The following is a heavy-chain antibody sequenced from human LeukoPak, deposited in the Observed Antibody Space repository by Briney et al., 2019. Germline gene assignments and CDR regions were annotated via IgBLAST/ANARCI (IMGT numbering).Heavy chain of an antibody. D-gene: IGHD6-13*01. CDR3: AREWPHLSSSWTTD. V-gene: IGHV1-58*01. Sequence: GASVKVSCKASGYTFSNSAVQWVRQARGQPLEWIGWIGVGGGNTNYAQRVQGRVIITRDMSTNTAYMELSSLGSEDTAVYYCAREWPHLSSSWTTDWGQGTLVTVSS. J-gene: IGHJ1*01. CDR2: IGVGGGNT. CDR1: GYTFSNSA.